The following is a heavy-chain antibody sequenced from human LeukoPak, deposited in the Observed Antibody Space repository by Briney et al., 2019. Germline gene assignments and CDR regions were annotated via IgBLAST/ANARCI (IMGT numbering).Heavy chain of an antibody. D-gene: IGHD1-7*01. J-gene: IGHJ5*02. V-gene: IGHV4-59*11. CDR3: ARFPAGTTAEYWFDP. CDR2: IYSTGTT. CDR1: GGSLNGHY. Sequence: SETLSLTCTVSGGSLNGHYWSWIRQSPGKGPEWLGYIYSTGTTTYNPSLRSRVTISVDTSKNQFSLKLRSVTAADTAVYFCARFPAGTTAEYWFDPWGQGTLVTVTS.